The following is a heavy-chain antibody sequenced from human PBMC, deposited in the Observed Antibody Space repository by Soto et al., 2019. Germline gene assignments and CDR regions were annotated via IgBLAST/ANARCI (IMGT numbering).Heavy chain of an antibody. J-gene: IGHJ4*02. D-gene: IGHD3-9*01. CDR2: ITGSGGAI. CDR3: AKVAPFILFSPV. V-gene: IGHV3-48*03. CDR1: GFAFSSSE. Sequence: EVKLVESGGGLVQPGGSLRLSCIASGFAFSSSEMNWFRQTPEKGLEWLAYITGSGGAIFHADSVKGRFSISRDNAKNSLFLEMNPLTADYTGVYYCAKVAPFILFSPVWGQGTLVTVSS.